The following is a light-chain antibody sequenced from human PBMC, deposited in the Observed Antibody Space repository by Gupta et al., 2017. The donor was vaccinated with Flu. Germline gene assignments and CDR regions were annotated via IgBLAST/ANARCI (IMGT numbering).Light chain of an antibody. Sequence: QSALTQPATVSGSPGQSITISCTGTSSDVGGYNYVSWYQQHPGKDHKLMIYEVSKRPSGVSNRFSGSKSGNTASLTIAGLQAEDEDDYYCSSDTSSSLFGTGTKVTVL. CDR1: SSDVGGYNY. V-gene: IGLV2-14*01. J-gene: IGLJ1*01. CDR2: EVS. CDR3: SSDTSSSL.